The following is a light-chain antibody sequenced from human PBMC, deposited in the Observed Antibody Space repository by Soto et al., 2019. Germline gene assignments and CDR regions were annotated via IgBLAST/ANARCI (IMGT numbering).Light chain of an antibody. CDR2: GAF. CDR3: QQHETLIT. Sequence: EIMLTQSPATLSVYPGERATLYCRASQSISSNLAWYQHKPGQGPRLLIYGAFTRATGIPDRFSGSGSGTDFTLTISRLEPEDFAVYYCQQHETLITFGQGTRLEIK. CDR1: QSISSN. V-gene: IGKV3-20*01. J-gene: IGKJ5*01.